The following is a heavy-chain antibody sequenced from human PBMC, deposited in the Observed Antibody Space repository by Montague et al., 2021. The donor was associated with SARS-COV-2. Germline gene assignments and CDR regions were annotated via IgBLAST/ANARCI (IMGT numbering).Heavy chain of an antibody. Sequence: SETLCLTCAVSGGSISHYYWSWIRQPPGKGLEWIGYIYSSGGTNYNPSLKSRVTLSLDAAKNHFSLMLSSVTAADTAVYYCARRTDIFTGYYDYWGQGTLVTVSS. J-gene: IGHJ4*02. D-gene: IGHD3-9*01. CDR3: ARRTDIFTGYYDY. V-gene: IGHV4-59*01. CDR1: GGSISHYY. CDR2: IYSSGGT.